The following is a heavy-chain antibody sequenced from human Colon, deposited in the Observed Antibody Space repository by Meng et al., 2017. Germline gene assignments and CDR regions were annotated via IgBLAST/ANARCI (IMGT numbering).Heavy chain of an antibody. CDR2: VYTSGYT. CDR3: ARDVTTYYFDY. CDR1: GDSISNSY. J-gene: IGHJ4*02. D-gene: IGHD1-14*01. V-gene: IGHV4-4*07. Sequence: QVHLQESGHGLVTPSETLSFTCTVSGDSISNSYWSWIRQPAGKGLEWIGRVYTSGYTNYNPSLGGRVTMSLDTSKNQFSLKLTSATAADAAMYYCARDVTTYYFDYWGQGTLVTVSS.